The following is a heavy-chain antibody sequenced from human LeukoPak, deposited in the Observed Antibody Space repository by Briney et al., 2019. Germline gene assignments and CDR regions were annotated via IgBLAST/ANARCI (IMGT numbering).Heavy chain of an antibody. CDR1: GFTLSSYA. CDR3: ARSIAARPLIYYGMDV. CDR2: IYSGGST. D-gene: IGHD6-6*01. J-gene: IGHJ6*02. V-gene: IGHV3-66*01. Sequence: GGSLRLSCAASGFTLSSYAMSWVRQAPGKGLEWVSVIYSGGSTYYADSVKGRFTISRDNSKNTLYLQMNSLRAEDTAVYYCARSIAARPLIYYGMDVWGQGTTVTVSS.